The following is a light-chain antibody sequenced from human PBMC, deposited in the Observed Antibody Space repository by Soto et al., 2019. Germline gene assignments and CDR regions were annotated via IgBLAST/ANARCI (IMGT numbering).Light chain of an antibody. CDR2: AAS. CDR1: QGISNY. J-gene: IGKJ1*01. CDR3: QKYNNAPRT. V-gene: IGKV1-27*01. Sequence: DIQMTQSPSSLSASVGDTVTITCRASQGISNYLAWYQQKPGQVPNLLIYAASTLQSGVPSRFRGRGSGTDFTLTISSLRPEDVATYYCQKYNNAPRTFGQGTKVEI.